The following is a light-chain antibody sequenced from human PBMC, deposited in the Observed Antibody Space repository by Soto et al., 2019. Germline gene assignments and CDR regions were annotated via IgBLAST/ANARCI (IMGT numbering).Light chain of an antibody. Sequence: EIVMTQSPATLSVSPGERATLSCRTSQSVSSKLAWYQQKPGQAPRVLIYGASTRATGIPARFSGSGSGTEFTLTINGLQSDDFAFYYCQHYNDWPPTWSFGQGTRVEIK. CDR1: QSVSSK. CDR3: QHYNDWPPTWS. J-gene: IGKJ1*01. CDR2: GAS. V-gene: IGKV3-15*01.